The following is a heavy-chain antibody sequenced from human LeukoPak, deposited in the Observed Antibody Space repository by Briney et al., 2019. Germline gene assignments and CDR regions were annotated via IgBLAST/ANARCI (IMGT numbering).Heavy chain of an antibody. CDR3: ARGGDISSFDY. V-gene: IGHV3-48*03. J-gene: IGHJ4*02. D-gene: IGHD3-9*01. Sequence: GGSLRLSCAASGFTFSSYEMNWVRQAPGKGLEWVSYISSSGSTIYYADSVKGRFTISRDNAKNSLYLQMNSLRAEDTAVYYCARGGDISSFDYWGQGTLVTVSS. CDR1: GFTFSSYE. CDR2: ISSSGSTI.